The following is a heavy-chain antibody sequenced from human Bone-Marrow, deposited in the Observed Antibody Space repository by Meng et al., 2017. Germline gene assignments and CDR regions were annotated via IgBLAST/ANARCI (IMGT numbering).Heavy chain of an antibody. D-gene: IGHD3-10*01. Sequence: GESLKISCAASGFTFSSYWMSWVRQAPGKGLEWVAVIWYDGSNKYYADSVKGRFTISRDNSKNTLYLQMNSLRAEDTAVYYCARVDVVRGVIYSLVDYWGQGTLVTVSS. CDR1: GFTFSSYW. CDR2: IWYDGSNK. J-gene: IGHJ4*02. CDR3: ARVDVVRGVIYSLVDY. V-gene: IGHV3-33*08.